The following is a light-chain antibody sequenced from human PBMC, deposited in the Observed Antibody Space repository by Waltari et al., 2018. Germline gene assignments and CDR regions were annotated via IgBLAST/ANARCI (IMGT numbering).Light chain of an antibody. V-gene: IGLV2-11*02. CDR3: WAQSGSYFIV. J-gene: IGLJ3*02. CDR1: YYQ. Sequence: YYQVPWEQQKPGKGPKLMVYDLCKRPAGVPYRFSASQSGNTASRTISGPQPEYEADYYCWAQSGSYFIVFGLGTRLTVL. CDR2: DLC.